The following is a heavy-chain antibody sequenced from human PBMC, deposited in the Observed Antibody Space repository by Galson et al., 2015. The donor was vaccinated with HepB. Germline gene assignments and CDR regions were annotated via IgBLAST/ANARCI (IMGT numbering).Heavy chain of an antibody. Sequence: SVKVSCKASGFTFTSSAVQWVRQARGQRLEWIGWIVVGSGNTNYAQKFQERVTITRDMSTSTAYMELSSLRSEDTAVYYCAADAFFSNYYDSSGYYPDAFDIWGQGTMVTVSS. J-gene: IGHJ3*02. CDR1: GFTFTSSA. CDR2: IVVGSGNT. V-gene: IGHV1-58*01. CDR3: AADAFFSNYYDSSGYYPDAFDI. D-gene: IGHD3-22*01.